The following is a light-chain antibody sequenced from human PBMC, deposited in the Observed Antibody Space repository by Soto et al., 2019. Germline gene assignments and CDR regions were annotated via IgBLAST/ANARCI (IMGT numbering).Light chain of an antibody. Sequence: EIVLTQSPGTLSLSPGERATLSCRASQSFHTNYLAWYQQRPGQAPRLLIYGASNRASGIPERFSGSGSGTDFTLTINRLEPEDSAVYFCQQYGSSPGFTFGGGTIIEIK. CDR2: GAS. V-gene: IGKV3-20*01. J-gene: IGKJ4*01. CDR3: QQYGSSPGFT. CDR1: QSFHTNY.